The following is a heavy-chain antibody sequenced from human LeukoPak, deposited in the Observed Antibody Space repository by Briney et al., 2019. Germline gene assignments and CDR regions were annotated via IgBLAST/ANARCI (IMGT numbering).Heavy chain of an antibody. V-gene: IGHV3-33*01. J-gene: IGHJ3*02. CDR2: IWYDGSND. CDR1: GFTFGTYG. Sequence: GGSLRLSCAASGFTFGTYGMHWVRQAPGKGLEWVAVIWYDGSNDYYADSVKGRFTIYRDNSKTTLYLQMNSLRAEDTAVYYCAREADCSGGSCYRGAFDTWGQGTMVTVSS. CDR3: AREADCSGGSCYRGAFDT. D-gene: IGHD2-15*01.